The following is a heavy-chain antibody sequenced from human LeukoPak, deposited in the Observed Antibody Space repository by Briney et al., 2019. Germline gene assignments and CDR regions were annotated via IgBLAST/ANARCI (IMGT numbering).Heavy chain of an antibody. D-gene: IGHD4-17*01. Sequence: VASVKVSFKASGYTFTSYGISWVRQAPGQGLEWMGWISAYNGNTNYAQKLQGRVTMTTDTSTSTAYMELRSLRSDDTAVYYCARWTATVTTDPFYYYYGMDVWGQGTTVTVSS. CDR3: ARWTATVTTDPFYYYYGMDV. V-gene: IGHV1-18*01. J-gene: IGHJ6*02. CDR1: GYTFTSYG. CDR2: ISAYNGNT.